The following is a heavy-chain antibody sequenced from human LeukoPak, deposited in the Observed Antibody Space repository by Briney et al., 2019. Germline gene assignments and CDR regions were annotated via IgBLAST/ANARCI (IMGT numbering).Heavy chain of an antibody. J-gene: IGHJ6*02. CDR2: ISYDGSNK. CDR1: GFTFSSYG. Sequence: GGSLRLSCAASGFTFSSYGMHWVRQAPGKGLEWVAVISYDGSNKYYADSVKGRFTISRDNSKNTLYLQMNSLRAVDTAVYYCAKSRVRTSYYYYGMDVWAQGTTVTVSS. V-gene: IGHV3-30*18. D-gene: IGHD3-10*01. CDR3: AKSRVRTSYYYYGMDV.